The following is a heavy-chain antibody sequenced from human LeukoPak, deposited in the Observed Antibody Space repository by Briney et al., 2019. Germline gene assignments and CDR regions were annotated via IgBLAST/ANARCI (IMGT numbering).Heavy chain of an antibody. D-gene: IGHD1-20*01. CDR3: ARVLTGTTSTWYYYYYMDV. V-gene: IGHV1-69*06. CDR1: GDTFSIYA. J-gene: IGHJ6*03. Sequence: SVKVSCKASGDTFSIYAISWVRQAPGQGLECMGGIIPTLGTANYAKKFQGRVTITADNSSTTVYMELSSTRYEDTAVYYCARVLTGTTSTWYYYYYMDVWGKGTTVTVSS. CDR2: IIPTLGTA.